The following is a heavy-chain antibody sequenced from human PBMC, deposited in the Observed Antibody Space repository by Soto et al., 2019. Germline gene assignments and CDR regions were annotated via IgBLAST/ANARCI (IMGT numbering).Heavy chain of an antibody. D-gene: IGHD3-16*02. Sequence: QLVVSPRLGCAPSGLTFSNYAMSWVRQAPGGGLEWVSSMSGSSSTTYYADSVRGRFTISRDRSKNTLYLQMSSLRAEDTALYYCAKNQERDIPRVIDFCGQGTLVTVSS. CDR3: AKNQERDIPRVIDF. CDR2: MSGSSSTT. V-gene: IGHV3-23*01. CDR1: GLTFSNYA. J-gene: IGHJ4*02.